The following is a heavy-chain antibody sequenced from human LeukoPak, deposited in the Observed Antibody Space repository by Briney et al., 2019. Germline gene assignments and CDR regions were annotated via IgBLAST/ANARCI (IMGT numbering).Heavy chain of an antibody. D-gene: IGHD6-25*01. V-gene: IGHV3-11*01. CDR1: GFTFSDYY. J-gene: IGHJ3*02. CDR2: ISNSDSSI. CDR3: ARKKRSFDI. Sequence: GGSLRLSCAASGFTFSDYYMTWIRQTPGKGLEWISYISNSDSSIYYTGSVKGRFTISRDNAKNSLYLQMNSLRAEDSAVYYCARKKRSFDIWGQGTVVTVSS.